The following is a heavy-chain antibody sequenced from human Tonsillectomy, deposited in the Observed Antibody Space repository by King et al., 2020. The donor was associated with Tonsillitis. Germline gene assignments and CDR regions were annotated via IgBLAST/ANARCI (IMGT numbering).Heavy chain of an antibody. CDR2: MYYSETI. Sequence: QLQESGPGVVKPSETLSLTCTVSGGSIGSSDHYWAWIRQPPGKGLEWIGYMYYSETIFYNPSLKSRITISGGTSANRFSLKLSSVTAADTAVYFCARYVSGSFDYWGQGALVTVSS. D-gene: IGHD1-26*01. CDR1: GGSIGSSDHY. J-gene: IGHJ4*02. V-gene: IGHV4-39*01. CDR3: ARYVSGSFDY.